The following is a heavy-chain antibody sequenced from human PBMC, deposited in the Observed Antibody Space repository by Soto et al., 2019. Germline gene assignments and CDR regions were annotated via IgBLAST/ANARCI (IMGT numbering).Heavy chain of an antibody. CDR2: FYDSGST. CDR1: GGSISARHTY. J-gene: IGHJ4*02. CDR3: ARAPDS. Sequence: ETLSLTCTVSGGSISARHTYCGWIRQPPGKGLEWIGSFYDSGSTYYNPSLKSRVYISVDSSKNQFSLTLASLTAADTAVYYCARAPDSWGQGTLVTVSS. V-gene: IGHV4-39*01.